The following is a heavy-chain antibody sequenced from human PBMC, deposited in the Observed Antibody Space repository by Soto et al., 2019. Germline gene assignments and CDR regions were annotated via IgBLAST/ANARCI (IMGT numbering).Heavy chain of an antibody. CDR1: GGTFSSYA. CDR2: IIPIFGTA. Sequence: SVKVSCKASGGTFSSYAISWVRQAPGQGLEWMGGIIPIFGTANYAQKFQGRVTITADESTSTAYMELSSLRSEDTAVYYCASLDLGENWNYAYNWFDPWGRGTLVTVSS. V-gene: IGHV1-69*13. J-gene: IGHJ5*02. CDR3: ASLDLGENWNYAYNWFDP. D-gene: IGHD1-7*01.